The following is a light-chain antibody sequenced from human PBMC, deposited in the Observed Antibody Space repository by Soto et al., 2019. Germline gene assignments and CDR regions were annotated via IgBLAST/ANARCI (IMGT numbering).Light chain of an antibody. V-gene: IGLV2-14*01. CDR1: SSDVGGYNY. J-gene: IGLJ1*01. Sequence: QSALTQPASVSGSPGQSITISCTGTSSDVGGYNYVSWYQQHPGKAPKLMIYDVSNRPSGVSNRFSGSKSGNTASLTISGLQAEDEADYYCSSYTSSSPRVFGTGTKSTAL. CDR2: DVS. CDR3: SSYTSSSPRV.